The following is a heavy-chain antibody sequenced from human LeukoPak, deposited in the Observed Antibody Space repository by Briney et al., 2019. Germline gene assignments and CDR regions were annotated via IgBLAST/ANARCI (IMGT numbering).Heavy chain of an antibody. CDR2: IYYSGST. D-gene: IGHD1-26*01. V-gene: IGHV4-39*01. CDR1: GGSISSSSYY. Sequence: SETLSLTCTVSGGSISSSSYYWGWIRQPPGKGLEWIGSIYYSGSTYYNPSLKSRVTISVDTSKNQFSLKLSSVTAADTAEYYCARHQVGATSYFDYWGQGTLVIVSS. CDR3: ARHQVGATSYFDY. J-gene: IGHJ4*02.